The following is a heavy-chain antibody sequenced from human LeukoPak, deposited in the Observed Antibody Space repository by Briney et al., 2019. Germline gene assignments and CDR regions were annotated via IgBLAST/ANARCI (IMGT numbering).Heavy chain of an antibody. CDR2: ISGGGDTT. V-gene: IGHV3-23*01. CDR1: GVTFSNNG. J-gene: IGHJ4*02. D-gene: IGHD3-22*01. Sequence: GGSLRLSCAASGVTFSNNGMSWVRHSPERGLEWVSGISGGGDTTYYAESVKGRFTISRDNSKNTLFLQMNSLTTEDTAVYYCAKTNGYYDYWGQGTLVAVSS. CDR3: AKTNGYYDY.